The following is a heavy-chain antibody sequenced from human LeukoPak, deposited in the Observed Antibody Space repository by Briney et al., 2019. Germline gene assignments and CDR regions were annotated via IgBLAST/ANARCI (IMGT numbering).Heavy chain of an antibody. CDR2: ISYDGSNK. V-gene: IGHV3-30*18. CDR3: AKGYYDFWSGYYTFDY. D-gene: IGHD3-3*01. J-gene: IGHJ4*02. Sequence: LSLTCAVYGGSFSGYYWSWIRQAPGKGLEWVAVISYDGSNKYYADSVKGRFTISRDNSKNTLYLQMNSLRAEDTAVYYCAKGYYDFWSGYYTFDYWGQGTLVTVSS. CDR1: GGSFSGYY.